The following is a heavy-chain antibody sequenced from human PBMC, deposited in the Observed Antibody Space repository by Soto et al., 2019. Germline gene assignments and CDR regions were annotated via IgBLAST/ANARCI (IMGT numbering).Heavy chain of an antibody. J-gene: IGHJ4*02. D-gene: IGHD6-19*01. CDR2: IIPIFGTA. Sequence: QVQLVQSGAEVKKPGSSVKVSCKASGSTFGSYAISWVRQAPGRGLEWMGGIIPIFGTANYAQKFQGRVTITADKSTSTAYMELSSLRSEDTAVYYCARGIPYSSGWVNLDYWGQGTLVTVSS. CDR1: GSTFGSYA. CDR3: ARGIPYSSGWVNLDY. V-gene: IGHV1-69*06.